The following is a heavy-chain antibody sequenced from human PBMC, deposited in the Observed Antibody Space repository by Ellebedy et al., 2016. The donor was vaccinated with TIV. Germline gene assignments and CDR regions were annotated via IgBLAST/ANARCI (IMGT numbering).Heavy chain of an antibody. Sequence: GSLRLXXAVYGGSFSGYYWSWIRQPPGKGLEWIGEINHSGSTNYNPSLKSRVTISVDTSKNQFSLKLSSVTAADTAVYYCARGGGRYSSRGQLLDYWGQGTLVTVSS. D-gene: IGHD6-13*01. CDR3: ARGGGRYSSRGQLLDY. CDR2: INHSGST. V-gene: IGHV4-34*01. J-gene: IGHJ4*02. CDR1: GGSFSGYY.